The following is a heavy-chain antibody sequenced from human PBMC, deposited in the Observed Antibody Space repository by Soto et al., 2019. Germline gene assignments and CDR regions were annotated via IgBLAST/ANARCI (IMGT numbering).Heavy chain of an antibody. CDR3: AKSQASSTSLGIYYYYSYGMDV. J-gene: IGHJ6*02. CDR2: IIPISGTA. D-gene: IGHD2-2*01. CDR1: GGTFSSYA. Sequence: QVQLVQSGAEVKKPGSSVKVSCKASGGTFSSYAISWVRQAPGQGLEWRGGIIPISGTADYAQKFQGRVMITADESTSTAYMELSSLRSEDTALYYCAKSQASSTSLGIYYYYSYGMDVWGQGTTVTVSS. V-gene: IGHV1-69*01.